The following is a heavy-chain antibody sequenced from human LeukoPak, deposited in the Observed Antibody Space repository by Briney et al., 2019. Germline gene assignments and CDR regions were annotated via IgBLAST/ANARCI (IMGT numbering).Heavy chain of an antibody. Sequence: SETLFLTCAVSGDSISNSNWWTWVRPPPGKGLEWIGEIYHGGSTNYNPSLKSRVTISVDKSKNQFSLKLSSVTAADTAVYYCARENNRNKSMFDYWGQGTLVTVSS. CDR1: GDSISNSNW. D-gene: IGHD1-14*01. CDR2: IYHGGST. J-gene: IGHJ4*02. CDR3: ARENNRNKSMFDY. V-gene: IGHV4-4*02.